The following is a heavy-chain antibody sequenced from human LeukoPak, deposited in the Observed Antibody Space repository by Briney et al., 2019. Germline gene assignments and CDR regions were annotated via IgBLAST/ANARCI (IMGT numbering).Heavy chain of an antibody. V-gene: IGHV1-2*02. CDR3: ARVLLGTGIPEGFDP. CDR1: GHTFGDHY. Sequence: ASVKASCKASGHTFGDHYMHWVRQAPGQGLEWMGWINPNSGGTKYAQRFQGRVTMTRDTSISTAYMELRRLRSDDTAVYYCARVLLGTGIPEGFDPWGQGTLVTVSS. CDR2: INPNSGGT. D-gene: IGHD1-14*01. J-gene: IGHJ5*02.